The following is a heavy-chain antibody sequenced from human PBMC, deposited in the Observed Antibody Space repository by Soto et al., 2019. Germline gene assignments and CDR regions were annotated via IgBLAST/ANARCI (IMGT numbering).Heavy chain of an antibody. Sequence: EEELLVSGGRLVRPGGSLRLSCAASQFTFAVYAMSWVRQAPGKGLEWVSSTNGIGDATHYADSVKGRFTISRDNSKNTLYLQMDSLTAEDTAVYSCARGWNYYARFDLWGVGTLVTVSS. CDR1: QFTFAVYA. CDR2: TNGIGDAT. D-gene: IGHD1-7*01. V-gene: IGHV3-23*01. CDR3: ARGWNYYARFDL. J-gene: IGHJ4*02.